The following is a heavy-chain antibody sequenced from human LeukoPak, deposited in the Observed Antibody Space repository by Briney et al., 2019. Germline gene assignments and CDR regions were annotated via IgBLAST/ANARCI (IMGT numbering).Heavy chain of an antibody. CDR2: FSATDGST. CDR3: AKSKTAAAGTGEFDI. D-gene: IGHD6-13*01. J-gene: IGHJ3*02. V-gene: IGHV3-23*01. CDR1: GFTFSNYA. Sequence: GGSLRLSCAASGFTFSNYAMSWVRQGPGPGLRWVSGFSATDGSTQYADSVRGRFTISRDNSKNTLFLQMNSLRAEDTAVYYCAKSKTAAAGTGEFDIWGQGTMVTVSS.